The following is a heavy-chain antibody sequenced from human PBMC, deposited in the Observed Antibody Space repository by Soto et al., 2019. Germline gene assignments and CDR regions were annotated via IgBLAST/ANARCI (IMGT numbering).Heavy chain of an antibody. V-gene: IGHV3-11*06. CDR1: GFTFSDYY. Sequence: GGSLRLSCAASGFTFSDYYMSWIRQAPGKGLEWVSYISSSSSYTNYADSVKGRFTISRDNAKNSLYLQMNSLRAEDTAVYYCARSTPWAVAGTIWFDPWGQGTLVTVSS. D-gene: IGHD6-19*01. J-gene: IGHJ5*02. CDR2: ISSSSSYT. CDR3: ARSTPWAVAGTIWFDP.